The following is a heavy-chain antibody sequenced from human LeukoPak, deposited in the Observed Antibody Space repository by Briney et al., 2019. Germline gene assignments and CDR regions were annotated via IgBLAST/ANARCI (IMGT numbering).Heavy chain of an antibody. CDR1: GGSISSSSYF. Sequence: SETLSLTCTVSGGSISSSSYFWGWIRQPPGKGLEWIGSIYYSGSTYYNPSLKSRVTISVDTSKNQLSLNLSSVTAADTAVYYCARALVGSSSGYFYYYMDVWGKGTTVTISS. V-gene: IGHV4-39*07. J-gene: IGHJ6*03. CDR2: IYYSGST. D-gene: IGHD6-6*01. CDR3: ARALVGSSSGYFYYYMDV.